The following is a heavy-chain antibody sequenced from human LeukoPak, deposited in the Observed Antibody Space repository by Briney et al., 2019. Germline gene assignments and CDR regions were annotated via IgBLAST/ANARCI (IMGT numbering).Heavy chain of an antibody. CDR3: ARGRYTMVRGVIGRDTDYYYYSYMDV. D-gene: IGHD3-10*01. Sequence: SETLSLTCTVSGGSISSYYWSWIRQPPGKGLEWIGYIYYSGSTNYNPSLKSRVTISVDTSKNQFSLQLNSVTPEDTAVYYCARGRYTMVRGVIGRDTDYYYYSYMDVWGKGTTVTISS. CDR2: IYYSGST. J-gene: IGHJ6*03. CDR1: GGSISSYY. V-gene: IGHV4-59*12.